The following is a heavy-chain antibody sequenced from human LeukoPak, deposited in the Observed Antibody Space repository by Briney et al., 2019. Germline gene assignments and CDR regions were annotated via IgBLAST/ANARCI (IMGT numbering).Heavy chain of an antibody. D-gene: IGHD1-1*01. J-gene: IGHJ3*02. Sequence: SETLSLTCTVSGDSIGTYYWSWIRQPPGKGLEWIGYIYDSGSTNYNPSLKSRVTISVDTSKNQFSLKLSSVTAADTAVYYCASPGGPERTSDAFDIWGQGTMVTVSS. CDR2: IYDSGST. CDR1: GDSIGTYY. V-gene: IGHV4-59*12. CDR3: ASPGGPERTSDAFDI.